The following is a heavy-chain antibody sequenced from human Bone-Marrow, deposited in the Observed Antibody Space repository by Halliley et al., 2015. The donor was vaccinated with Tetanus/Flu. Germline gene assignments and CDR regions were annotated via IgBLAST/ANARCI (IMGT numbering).Heavy chain of an antibody. Sequence: QLVQSGGGLVQPGGSLRLACAASGFTFTTSAMTWVRQVPGKGLEWVAGLSYNGLSENYAHSVKGRFSISRDNSKKTLYLQMNSLGVDDTAVYYCVRNNTDDTAAPDHIGFDYWGPGTQVTVSS. D-gene: IGHD2-15*01. CDR1: GFTFTTSA. CDR2: LSYNGLSE. CDR3: VRNNTDDTAAPDHIGFDY. V-gene: IGHV3-23*04. J-gene: IGHJ4*02.